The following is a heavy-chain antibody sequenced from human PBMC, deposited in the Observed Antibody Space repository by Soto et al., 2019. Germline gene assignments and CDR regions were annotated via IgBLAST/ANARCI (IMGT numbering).Heavy chain of an antibody. CDR3: AKEWAGDAFDI. CDR1: GFDFSTSA. CDR2: ISFTGGTT. J-gene: IGHJ3*02. Sequence: VGSLRLSCAASGFDFSTSAMTWVRQAPGQGLEWVSSISFTGGTTYYADSVKGRFTISRDNSKNTLYLQMTSLRAEDTAIYFCAKEWAGDAFDIWGQGTMVT. V-gene: IGHV3-23*01. D-gene: IGHD6-19*01.